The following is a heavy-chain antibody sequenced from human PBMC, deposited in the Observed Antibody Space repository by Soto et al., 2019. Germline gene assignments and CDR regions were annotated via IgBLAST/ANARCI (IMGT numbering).Heavy chain of an antibody. CDR1: GTSIRVSSGHY. CDR2: IYNSGDT. Sequence: QLQMQKPRPGLVKPSETLSLTCTVSGTSIRVSSGHYWGWIRQRPGKVLEWIGSIYNSGDTYYNPSLKSRVTIFVDSSKTQVSLKLSSVNAAYTAVYYLARQIVATKYPDYWGPGTLVTVSS. J-gene: IGHJ4*02. CDR3: ARQIVATKYPDY. V-gene: IGHV4-39*01. D-gene: IGHD5-12*01.